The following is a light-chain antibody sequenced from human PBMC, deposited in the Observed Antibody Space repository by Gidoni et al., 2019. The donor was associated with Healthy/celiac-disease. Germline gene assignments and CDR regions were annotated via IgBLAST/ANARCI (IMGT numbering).Light chain of an antibody. V-gene: IGKV3-15*01. CDR1: QSVSSN. Sequence: EIVMTQSPATLSVSPGERATLSCRASQSVSSNLAWYQQKPGQAPRLLIYGASTRATGIPARFSGSGSGTEFTLTISSLQSEDFAVYYCQQYSNWLDRTFXQXTKVEIK. CDR2: GAS. CDR3: QQYSNWLDRT. J-gene: IGKJ1*01.